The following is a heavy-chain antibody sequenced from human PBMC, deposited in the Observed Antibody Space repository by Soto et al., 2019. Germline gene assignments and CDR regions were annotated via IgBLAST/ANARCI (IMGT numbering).Heavy chain of an antibody. Sequence: QVQLQESGPGLVKPSETLSLTCTVSGGSISSYYWSWIRQSPGKGLEWIGYIYYSGSTNYNPSLKRRVTISVDTSKNQFSLKLSSVTAADTAVYYCARGLYYDFWSGYYTSGSNWFDPWGQGTLVTVSS. CDR3: ARGLYYDFWSGYYTSGSNWFDP. D-gene: IGHD3-3*01. V-gene: IGHV4-59*01. CDR1: GGSISSYY. J-gene: IGHJ5*02. CDR2: IYYSGST.